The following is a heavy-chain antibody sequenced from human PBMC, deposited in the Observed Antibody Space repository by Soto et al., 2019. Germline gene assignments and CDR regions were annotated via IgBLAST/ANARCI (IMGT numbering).Heavy chain of an antibody. J-gene: IGHJ3*02. V-gene: IGHV4-61*08. CDR3: ERKDYADRNFEI. CDR2: IQYSGDT. Sequence: SETLALSCIVSGGSVGMGADYWSWIRQRPGSAVGWVGHIQYSGDTNYNSSLRRRVTISVDRSRNRFSLELTAVADADTASYDCERKDYADRNFEIRGQATKVTAS. D-gene: IGHD4-17*01. CDR1: GGSVGMGADY.